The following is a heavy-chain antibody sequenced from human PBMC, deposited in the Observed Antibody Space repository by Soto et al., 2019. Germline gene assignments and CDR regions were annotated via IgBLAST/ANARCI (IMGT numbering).Heavy chain of an antibody. CDR2: IIPIFGTA. CDR3: ARDTVTGTHLLAWFDP. V-gene: IGHV1-69*06. CDR1: GGTFSSYA. Sequence: ASVKVSCKASGGTFSSYAISWVRQAPGQGLEWMGGIIPIFGTANYAQKFQGRVTITADKSTSTAYMELSSLRSEDTAVYYCARDTVTGTHLLAWFDPWGQGTLVTVSS. J-gene: IGHJ5*02. D-gene: IGHD1-20*01.